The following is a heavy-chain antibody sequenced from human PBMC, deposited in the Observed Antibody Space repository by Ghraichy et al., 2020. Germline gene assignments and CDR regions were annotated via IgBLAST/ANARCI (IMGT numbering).Heavy chain of an antibody. Sequence: GGSLRLSCAASGFTFGSVDMNWFRQAPGRGPEWVSNINGGGYSTYYADAVKGRFTISRDNSKNTLFLQMNSLRVDDTAVYYCAGDPNWGYGYWGQGTLVTVSS. CDR2: INGGGYST. V-gene: IGHV3-23*01. J-gene: IGHJ4*02. CDR1: GFTFGSVD. CDR3: AGDPNWGYGY. D-gene: IGHD7-27*01.